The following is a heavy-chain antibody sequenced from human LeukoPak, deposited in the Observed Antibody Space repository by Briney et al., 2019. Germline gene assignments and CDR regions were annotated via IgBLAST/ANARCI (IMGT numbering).Heavy chain of an antibody. CDR1: GGSFSGYY. CDR3: ARGRVGALRYYYYYMDV. Sequence: SSETLSLTCAVYGGSFSGYYWSCIRQPPGKGLEWSGEINHSGSTNYNPSLKSRVAISVDTSKNQFSLKLSSVTAADTAVYYCARGRVGALRYYYYYMDVWGKGTTVTVSS. D-gene: IGHD1-26*01. CDR2: INHSGST. J-gene: IGHJ6*03. V-gene: IGHV4-34*01.